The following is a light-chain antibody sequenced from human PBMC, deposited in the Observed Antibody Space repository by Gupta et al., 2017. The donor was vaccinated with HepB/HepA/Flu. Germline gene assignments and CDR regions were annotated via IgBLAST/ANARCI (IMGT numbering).Light chain of an antibody. CDR3: QQYDSSTWT. CDR1: QSFHDSQ. Sequence: IVLPQSPGTLSLSAGESATLSCRTSQSFHDSQLAWYQHKPGQAPRLLIYGVSTRATGVPDRVSGSGSGTDFTLTISRLEPEDFAVYYCQQYDSSTWTFGPGTKVEIK. CDR2: GVS. J-gene: IGKJ1*01. V-gene: IGKV3-20*01.